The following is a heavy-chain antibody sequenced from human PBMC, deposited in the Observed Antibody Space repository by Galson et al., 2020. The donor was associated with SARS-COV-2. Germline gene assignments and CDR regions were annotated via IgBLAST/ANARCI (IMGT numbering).Heavy chain of an antibody. CDR2: ISNDGRST. Sequence: PGGSLRLSCVASGFTFRGYAMHWVRQAPGKGLEFVSAISNDGRSTYYADSVKGRFTVSRDNSKNTLYLQMGSLTEADMAEYYCARGRDYGDLWGQGALVTVSS. V-gene: IGHV3-64*02. CDR3: ARGRDYGDL. D-gene: IGHD4-17*01. J-gene: IGHJ4*02. CDR1: GFTFRGYA.